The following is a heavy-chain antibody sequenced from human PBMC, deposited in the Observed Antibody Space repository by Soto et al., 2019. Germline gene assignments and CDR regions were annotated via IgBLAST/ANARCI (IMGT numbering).Heavy chain of an antibody. Sequence: EVQLLESGGSLVQPVGSLRLACAASGFTFSSYAMTWVRQAPGKGLEWVSVISDSDNATYYADSVKGRFTISRDNSKNDLYMQFNCLRAEDRAVYYCAKGVSSSAWSASNNWSKGTLVTVSS. J-gene: IGHJ4*02. CDR3: AKGVSSSAWSASNN. CDR1: GFTFSSYA. CDR2: ISDSDNAT. V-gene: IGHV3-23*01. D-gene: IGHD6-19*01.